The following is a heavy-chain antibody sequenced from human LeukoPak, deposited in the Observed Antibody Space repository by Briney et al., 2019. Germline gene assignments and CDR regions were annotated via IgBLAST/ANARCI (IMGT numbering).Heavy chain of an antibody. D-gene: IGHD6-19*01. J-gene: IGHJ1*01. Sequence: GGSLRLSCSASGFTFSSYALHWVRQAPGKGLEYVSSISSNGDSTYYADSVKGRFTISRDNSKNTLYLQMSSLRAEDTAVYYCVTPITQWLVRLGGSLEYFQRWGQGTLVTVSS. CDR2: ISSNGDST. CDR1: GFTFSSYA. CDR3: VTPITQWLVRLGGSLEYFQR. V-gene: IGHV3-64D*06.